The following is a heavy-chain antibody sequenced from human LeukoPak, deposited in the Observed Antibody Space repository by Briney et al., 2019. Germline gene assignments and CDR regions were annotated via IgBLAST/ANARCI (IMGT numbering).Heavy chain of an antibody. D-gene: IGHD2-15*01. CDR2: IIPIFGRA. Sequence: SVKVSCKASGGTFISYAISGVGQAAGQGGEGMGGIIPIFGRANYAHKFPGRVTITADKSTSTAYMELSSLRSEDTAVYYCARVRGGGPDAFDIWGQGTMVTVSS. CDR3: ARVRGGGPDAFDI. V-gene: IGHV1-69*06. J-gene: IGHJ3*02. CDR1: GGTFISYA.